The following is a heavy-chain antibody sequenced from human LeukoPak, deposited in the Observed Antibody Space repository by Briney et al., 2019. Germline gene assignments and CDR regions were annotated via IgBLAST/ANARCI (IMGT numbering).Heavy chain of an antibody. CDR1: GYTFTGYY. V-gene: IGHV1-2*02. CDR2: INANSGGA. D-gene: IGHD2-21*01. CDR3: ARNVYCGGDCNTIDY. Sequence: ASVKVSCKASGYTFTGYYMHWLRQAPGQGLEWMGWINANSGGAKYAQKFQGRVTMTRDTSINTAYMQLERLTSDDTAIYYCARNVYCGGDCNTIDYWGRGTLVTVSS. J-gene: IGHJ4*02.